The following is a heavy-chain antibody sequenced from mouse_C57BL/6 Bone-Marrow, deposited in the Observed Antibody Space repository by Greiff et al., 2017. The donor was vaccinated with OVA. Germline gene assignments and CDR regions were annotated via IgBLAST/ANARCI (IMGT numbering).Heavy chain of an antibody. Sequence: QVQLQQPGAELVMPGASVKLSCKASGYTFTSYWMHWVKQRPGQGLEWIGEIDPSDSYTNSNQKFKGKSTLTVDKSSSTAYMQLSSLTSEESAVYYGAREAWLLTFDYWGQGTTLTVSS. D-gene: IGHD2-3*01. CDR3: AREAWLLTFDY. J-gene: IGHJ2*01. V-gene: IGHV1-69*01. CDR2: IDPSDSYT. CDR1: GYTFTSYW.